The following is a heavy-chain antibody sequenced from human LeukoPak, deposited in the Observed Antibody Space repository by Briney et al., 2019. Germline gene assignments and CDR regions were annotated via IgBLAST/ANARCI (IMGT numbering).Heavy chain of an antibody. CDR3: ATGPTGYYDSSGYYRPLDY. CDR1: GYTFTGYY. CDR2: INPNSGDT. J-gene: IGHJ4*02. D-gene: IGHD3-22*01. Sequence: ASVKVSCKASGYTFTGYYMHWVRQAPGQGLEWMGRINPNSGDTNYAQKFQGRVTMTRDTSISTAYMELSRLRSDDTAVYYCATGPTGYYDSSGYYRPLDYWGQGTLVTVSS. V-gene: IGHV1-2*02.